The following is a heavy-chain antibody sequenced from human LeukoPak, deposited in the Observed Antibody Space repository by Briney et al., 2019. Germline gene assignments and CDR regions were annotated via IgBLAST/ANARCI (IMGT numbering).Heavy chain of an antibody. CDR2: IYPGDSDT. Sequence: GESLKISCQASGYTFAKYWIGWVRQMPGKGLEWMGIIYPGDSDTRYSPSFQGQVTISADKSISTAYLQWSSLKASDTAMYYCARLTEADCTNGVCYRLGYYYYMDVWGKGTTVTVSS. V-gene: IGHV5-51*01. CDR3: ARLTEADCTNGVCYRLGYYYYMDV. J-gene: IGHJ6*03. CDR1: GYTFAKYW. D-gene: IGHD2-8*01.